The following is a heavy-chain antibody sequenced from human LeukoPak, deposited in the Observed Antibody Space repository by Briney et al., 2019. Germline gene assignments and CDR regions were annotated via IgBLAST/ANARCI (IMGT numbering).Heavy chain of an antibody. Sequence: SETLSLTCTVSSGSITADWWWSWVRQTPGKGLEWIGEVHLSGDTNYNPSLKSRVTISIDNFQNQFSLILTSVTAADTAVYYCARNGWYSADPWGQGTLVTVSS. V-gene: IGHV4-4*02. CDR2: VHLSGDT. CDR3: ARNGWYSADP. CDR1: SGSITADWW. J-gene: IGHJ5*02. D-gene: IGHD6-13*01.